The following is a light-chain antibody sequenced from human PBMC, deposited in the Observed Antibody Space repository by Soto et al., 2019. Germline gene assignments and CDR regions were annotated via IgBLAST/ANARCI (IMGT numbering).Light chain of an antibody. V-gene: IGLV2-14*01. J-gene: IGLJ1*01. Sequence: QSALTQPASVSWSPGQSITISCTGTSSDVGGYNYVSWYQQHPGKAPKLMIYDVSNRPSGVSNRFSGSKSGNTASLTISGIQAEDEAEYYCSSYTSSSTLVVFGTGTKLTVL. CDR1: SSDVGGYNY. CDR3: SSYTSSSTLVV. CDR2: DVS.